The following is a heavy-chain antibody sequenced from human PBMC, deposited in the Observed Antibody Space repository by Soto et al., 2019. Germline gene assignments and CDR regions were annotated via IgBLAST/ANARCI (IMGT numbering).Heavy chain of an antibody. J-gene: IGHJ4*02. V-gene: IGHV1-69*13. CDR1: GGTFSSYA. CDR2: IIPIFGTA. Sequence: ASVKVSCKASGGTFSSYAISWVRQAPGQGLEWMGGIIPIFGTANYAQKFQGRVTITADESTSTAYMELSSLRSEDTAVYYCARESRRRYYYGSGSYFDYWGQGTLVTVSS. D-gene: IGHD3-10*01. CDR3: ARESRRRYYYGSGSYFDY.